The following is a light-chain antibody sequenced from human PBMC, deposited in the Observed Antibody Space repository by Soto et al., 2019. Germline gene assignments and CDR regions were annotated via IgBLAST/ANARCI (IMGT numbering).Light chain of an antibody. CDR3: QQYSNWPPWT. Sequence: IVLTQSPGTLSLSPGDRATLSCRASQRVSARYLAWYHQKPGQAPRLLIFGASDRATGIPDRFSGSGSGTDFTLTISSLQSEDFAVYYCQQYSNWPPWTFGQGTKVDIK. J-gene: IGKJ1*01. V-gene: IGKV3-20*01. CDR1: QRVSARY. CDR2: GAS.